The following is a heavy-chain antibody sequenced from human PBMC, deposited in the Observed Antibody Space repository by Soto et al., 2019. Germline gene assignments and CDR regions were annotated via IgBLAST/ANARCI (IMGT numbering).Heavy chain of an antibody. D-gene: IGHD3-22*01. CDR1: GGTFSSYA. J-gene: IGHJ4*02. Sequence: SVKISCKASGGTFSSYAISWVRQAPGQGLEWMGGIIPIFGTANYAQKFQGRVTITADESTSTAYMELSSLRSEDTAVYYCARGVTDYYDSSGYYLDYWGQGTLVTVSS. V-gene: IGHV1-69*13. CDR2: IIPIFGTA. CDR3: ARGVTDYYDSSGYYLDY.